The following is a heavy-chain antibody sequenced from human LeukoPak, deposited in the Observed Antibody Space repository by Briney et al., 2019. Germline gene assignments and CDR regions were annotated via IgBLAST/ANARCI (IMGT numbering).Heavy chain of an antibody. CDR3: ARDLYSGSPGFDY. CDR2: IYYSGST. J-gene: IGHJ4*02. V-gene: IGHV4-59*01. CDR1: GGSISSYY. Sequence: SETLSLTCTVSGGSISSYYWSWIRQPPGKGLEWIGYIYYSGSTNYNPSLKSRVTISVDTSKNQFSLKLSSVTAADTAVYYCARDLYSGSPGFDYWGQGTLVTVSS. D-gene: IGHD1-26*01.